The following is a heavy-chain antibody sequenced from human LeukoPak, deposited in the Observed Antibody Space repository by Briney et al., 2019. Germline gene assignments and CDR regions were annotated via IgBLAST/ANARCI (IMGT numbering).Heavy chain of an antibody. CDR3: ARDSPHIAVADLEYFQH. D-gene: IGHD6-13*01. CDR2: INPSGGST. J-gene: IGHJ1*01. CDR1: GYTFTSYY. Sequence: ASVKVSCKASGYTFTSYYMHWVRQAPGQGLEWMGIINPSGGSTSYAQKFQGRVTMTRDTSTSTVYMELSSLRSEDTAVYYCARDSPHIAVADLEYFQHWGQGTLVTVSS. V-gene: IGHV1-46*01.